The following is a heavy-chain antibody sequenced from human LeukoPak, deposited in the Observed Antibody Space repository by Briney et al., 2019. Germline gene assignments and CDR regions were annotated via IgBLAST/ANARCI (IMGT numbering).Heavy chain of an antibody. CDR2: IFHRGTT. CDR1: GYSISSGYY. V-gene: IGHV4-38-2*01. Sequence: SVTLSLTCGVSGYSISSGYYWGWIRQPPGKGLARIGSIFHRGTTNYNPSLESRVTISVHTSKNQDSLKVNSETPSDTAVYYCARQPEYSSAWGGDWFDPWGQGTLVTVSS. CDR3: ARQPEYSSAWGGDWFDP. J-gene: IGHJ5*02. D-gene: IGHD6-19*01.